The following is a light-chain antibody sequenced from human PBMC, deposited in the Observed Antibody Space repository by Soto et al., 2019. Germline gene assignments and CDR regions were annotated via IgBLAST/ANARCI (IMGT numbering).Light chain of an antibody. J-gene: IGKJ5*01. CDR1: QYVTSNY. Sequence: EIVLTQSPGTLSLSPGERATPSCRASQYVTSNYIAWYQQKPGQAPRLLIYGASTRATGIPDRFSGSESGTDVTLTISRLEPEDFAMYFCHQYASLPITFGQGTRLEIK. V-gene: IGKV3-20*01. CDR3: HQYASLPIT. CDR2: GAS.